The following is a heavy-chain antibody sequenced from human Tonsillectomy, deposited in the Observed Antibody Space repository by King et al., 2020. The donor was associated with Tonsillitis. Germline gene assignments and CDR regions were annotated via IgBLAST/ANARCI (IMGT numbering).Heavy chain of an antibody. CDR1: GYSFTSYW. CDR3: ARGEVGYYYDSSGEYYFDY. V-gene: IGHV5-51*01. CDR2: IYPGDADT. J-gene: IGHJ4*02. D-gene: IGHD3-22*01. Sequence: EVQLVESGAEVKKPGESLNISCKGSGYSFTSYWIGWVRQMPGKGLEWLGSIYPGDADTRYSPSFQGHVTISADKSISTAYLPWSSLKASDTAMDYCARGEVGYYYDSSGEYYFDYWGQGTLVTVSS.